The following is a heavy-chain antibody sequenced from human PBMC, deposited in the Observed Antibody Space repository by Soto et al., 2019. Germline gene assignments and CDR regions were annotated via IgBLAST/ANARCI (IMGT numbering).Heavy chain of an antibody. D-gene: IGHD6-19*01. V-gene: IGHV3-64*01. J-gene: IGHJ6*03. CDR1: GFTFSNYA. Sequence: EVQLVESGGGLVQPGGSLRLSCAASGFTFSNYAMDWVRQAPGKVLEYVSGISSNGVGTYYANSVKDRFTISRDNYKNTLYLQMGSLRAEDIAVYYCARREQSDYYYMDVWGKGTSVTVSS. CDR2: ISSNGVGT. CDR3: ARREQSDYYYMDV.